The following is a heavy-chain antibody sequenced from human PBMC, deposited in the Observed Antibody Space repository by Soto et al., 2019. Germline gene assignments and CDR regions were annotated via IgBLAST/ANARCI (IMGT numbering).Heavy chain of an antibody. V-gene: IGHV3-23*01. CDR3: AKRPSSAAGFDY. CDR1: GFTFSNYA. CDR2: ITGSGGGT. D-gene: IGHD6-13*01. Sequence: EVQLLESGGGLVQPGGSLRLSCAASGFTFSNYAMTWVRQAPGKGLEWVSVITGSGGGTYFVDSVKGRFTISRDNSKNTVYLQMNSLRAEDTAVYDCAKRPSSAAGFDYWGQGTLVTVSS. J-gene: IGHJ4*02.